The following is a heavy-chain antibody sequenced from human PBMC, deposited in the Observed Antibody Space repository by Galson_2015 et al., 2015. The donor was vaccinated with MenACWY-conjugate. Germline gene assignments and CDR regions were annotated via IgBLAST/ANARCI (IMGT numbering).Heavy chain of an antibody. CDR2: IRFDGSNK. V-gene: IGHV3-30*02. CDR3: TKGSNYYDSDGYYYSFDY. CDR1: GFTFSAYA. D-gene: IGHD3-22*01. Sequence: SLRLSCAAPGFTFSAYAMHWVRQAPGKGLEWVAFIRFDGSNKYYADSVKGRLIISRDNSKSTLSLQMNSLRLEDTAVYYCTKGSNYYDSDGYYYSFDYWGQGTLVTVSS. J-gene: IGHJ4*02.